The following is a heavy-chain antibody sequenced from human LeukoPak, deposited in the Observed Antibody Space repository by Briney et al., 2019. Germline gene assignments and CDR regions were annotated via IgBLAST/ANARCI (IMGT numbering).Heavy chain of an antibody. J-gene: IGHJ4*02. V-gene: IGHV3-48*01. D-gene: IGHD3-16*01. CDR1: GFTFSSYG. CDR2: ISSFSGTI. Sequence: GGSLRLSCAASGFTFSSYGMNWVRQAPGKGLEWVSYISSFSGTINYADSVKGRFTISRDNAKNSLYLQMNSLRAEDTAVYYCARDQGGVGYWGQGTLVTVSS. CDR3: ARDQGGVGY.